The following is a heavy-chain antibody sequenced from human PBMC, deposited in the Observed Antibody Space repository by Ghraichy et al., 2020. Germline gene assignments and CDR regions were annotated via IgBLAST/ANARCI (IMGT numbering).Heavy chain of an antibody. CDR2: IIPIFGTA. CDR3: ARDKDFWSGYNYVTYYYGMDV. V-gene: IGHV1-69*13. D-gene: IGHD3-3*01. J-gene: IGHJ6*02. CDR1: GGTFSSYA. Sequence: SVKVSCKASGGTFSSYAISWVRQAPGQGLEWMGGIIPIFGTANYAQKFQGRVTITADESTSTAYMELSSLRSEDTAVYYCARDKDFWSGYNYVTYYYGMDVWGQGTTVTVSS.